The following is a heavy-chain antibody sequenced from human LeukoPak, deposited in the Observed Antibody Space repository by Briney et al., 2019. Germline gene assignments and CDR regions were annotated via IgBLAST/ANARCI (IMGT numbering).Heavy chain of an antibody. J-gene: IGHJ4*02. V-gene: IGHV3-11*06. Sequence: GGSLRLSCAASGFSFREYHISWIRQAPAKGREWVSYMSISSRYTNYADALKGRFTIHRDNARDSLSLQMNSLRADHPAVYYCARAGPVGSRPADYWGQGTLVTVSS. D-gene: IGHD6-13*01. CDR1: GFSFREYH. CDR3: ARAGPVGSRPADY. CDR2: MSISSRYT.